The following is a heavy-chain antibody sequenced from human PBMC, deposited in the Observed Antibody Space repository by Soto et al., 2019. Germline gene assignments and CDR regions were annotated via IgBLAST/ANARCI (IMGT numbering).Heavy chain of an antibody. J-gene: IGHJ5*02. CDR2: INHSVST. CDR1: GGSFSGYY. D-gene: IGHD6-6*01. CDR3: ARLKKAAARHYWLDT. V-gene: IGHV4-34*01. Sequence: SETLSLTCAVYGGSFSGYYWSWIRQPPGKGLEWIGEINHSVSTNYNPSLKSRVTISVYTSKNQFSLKLSSVTAADTAVYYCARLKKAAARHYWLDTWGLGTLVTAPQ.